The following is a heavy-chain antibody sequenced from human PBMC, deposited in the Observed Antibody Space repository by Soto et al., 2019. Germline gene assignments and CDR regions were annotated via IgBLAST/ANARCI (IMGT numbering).Heavy chain of an antibody. CDR3: ARALGYLSGHPYNWVDS. CDR1: GYTFSTYG. CDR2: ISTYSGNT. J-gene: IGHJ5*01. V-gene: IGHV1-18*01. D-gene: IGHD3-22*01. Sequence: QIQLVQSGAEVKKPGASVKVSCKASGYTFSTYGISWVRQVPGQGLEWMGWISTYSGNTKYARDLQDRVTLTTDTSTTTAYMELRSLRSDDTAIYYCARALGYLSGHPYNWVDSWGQGTLVTVSS.